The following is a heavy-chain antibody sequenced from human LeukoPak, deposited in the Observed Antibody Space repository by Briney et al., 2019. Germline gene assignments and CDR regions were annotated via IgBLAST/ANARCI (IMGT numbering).Heavy chain of an antibody. D-gene: IGHD6-13*01. V-gene: IGHV5-51*01. Sequence: AGESLKISCKGSGYSFTSYWIGWVRQMPGKGLEWMGIIYPGDSDTRYSPSFQGQVTISADKSISTAYLQWSSLKASDTAMYYCARRHTSMSSSWYYFDYWGQGTLVTVSS. CDR1: GYSFTSYW. CDR2: IYPGDSDT. CDR3: ARRHTSMSSSWYYFDY. J-gene: IGHJ4*02.